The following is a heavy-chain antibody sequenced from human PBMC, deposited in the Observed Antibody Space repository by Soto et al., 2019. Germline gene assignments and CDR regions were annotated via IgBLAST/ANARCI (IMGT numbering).Heavy chain of an antibody. CDR1: GFTFSSYA. J-gene: IGHJ1*01. V-gene: IGHV3-23*01. Sequence: GESLKISCAASGFTFSSYAMSWVRQAPGKGLEWVSAISGSGGSTYYAYSEMGRFTISKDNSKNTVYLQMNSLRAEDTAVYYCANDLYARQYSGSWEHADYFQHWGQGTLVTVSS. CDR2: ISGSGGST. CDR3: ANDLYARQYSGSWEHADYFQH. D-gene: IGHD6-13*01.